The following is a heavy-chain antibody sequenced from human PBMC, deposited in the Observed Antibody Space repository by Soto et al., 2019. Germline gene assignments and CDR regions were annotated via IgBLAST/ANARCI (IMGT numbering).Heavy chain of an antibody. D-gene: IGHD2-2*01. CDR2: ISGSGGST. CDR3: AKVLGYCSSTSCYAWVHDAFDI. CDR1: GFTFSSYA. V-gene: IGHV3-23*01. J-gene: IGHJ3*02. Sequence: GGSLRLSCAASGFTFSSYAMSWVRQAPGKGLEWVSAISGSGGSTYYADSVKGRFTISRDNSKNTLYLQMNSLRAEDTAVYYCAKVLGYCSSTSCYAWVHDAFDIWGQGTMVTVSS.